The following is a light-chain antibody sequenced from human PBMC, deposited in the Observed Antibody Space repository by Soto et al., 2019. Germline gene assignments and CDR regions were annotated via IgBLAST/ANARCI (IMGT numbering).Light chain of an antibody. Sequence: PGERATLSCRASQSVRNNYLAWYKQKPGQAPRLRVYDASNRATGIPDRFSGSGSGTDFTLAISRLEPEDFAVYYCQQYGSSPTFGQGTMVAMK. CDR2: DAS. CDR3: QQYGSSPT. V-gene: IGKV3-20*01. CDR1: QSVRNNY. J-gene: IGKJ1*01.